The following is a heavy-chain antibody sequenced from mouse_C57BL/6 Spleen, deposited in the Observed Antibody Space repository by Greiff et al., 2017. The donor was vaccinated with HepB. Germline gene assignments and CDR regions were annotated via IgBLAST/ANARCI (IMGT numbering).Heavy chain of an antibody. CDR3: ARDLDYYGSSYTWFAY. D-gene: IGHD1-1*01. Sequence: EVKLVESGGGLVKPGGSLKLSCAASGFTFSSYAMSWVRQTPEKRLEWVATISDGGSYTYYPDNVKGRFTISRDNAKNNLYLQMSHLKSEDTAMYYWARDLDYYGSSYTWFAYWGQGTLVTVSA. CDR2: ISDGGSYT. V-gene: IGHV5-4*01. J-gene: IGHJ3*01. CDR1: GFTFSSYA.